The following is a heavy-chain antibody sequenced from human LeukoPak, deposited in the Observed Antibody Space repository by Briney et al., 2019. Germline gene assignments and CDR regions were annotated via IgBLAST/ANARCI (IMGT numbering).Heavy chain of an antibody. V-gene: IGHV4-38-2*02. CDR3: AREVGGLSRHFDY. D-gene: IGHD3-16*02. CDR2: IYHSGST. Sequence: SETLSLTCAVSGYSISSGYYWGWIRQPPGKGLEWIGSIYHSGSTNYSPSLESRVTILVDTSKKQFSLKLSSVTATDTAVYYCAREVGGLSRHFDYWGQGTLVTVSS. CDR1: GYSISSGYY. J-gene: IGHJ4*02.